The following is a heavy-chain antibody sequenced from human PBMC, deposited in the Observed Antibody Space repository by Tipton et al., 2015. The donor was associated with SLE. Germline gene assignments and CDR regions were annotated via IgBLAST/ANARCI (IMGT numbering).Heavy chain of an antibody. J-gene: IGHJ4*02. CDR2: IYSSGST. D-gene: IGHD1-26*01. Sequence: TLSLTCAVSGGSISSNKWWSWIRQPPGKGLDWIGYIYSSGSTNYNPSLKSRVTISVDTSKNQFSLKLTSVTAADTAIYYCARHLGSGRYYMTFDYWGQGALVTVSS. CDR1: GGSISSNKW. V-gene: IGHV4-59*08. CDR3: ARHLGSGRYYMTFDY.